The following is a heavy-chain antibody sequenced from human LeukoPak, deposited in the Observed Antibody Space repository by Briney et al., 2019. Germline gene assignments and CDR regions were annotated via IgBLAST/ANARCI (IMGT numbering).Heavy chain of an antibody. Sequence: GGSLRLSCAAPGFTFSSYGMSWVRQAPGKGLEWVSAISGSGGSTYYADSVKGRFTISRDNSKNTLYLQMNSLRAEDTAVYYCAELGITMIGGVWGKGTTVTISS. CDR1: GFTFSSYG. V-gene: IGHV3-23*01. J-gene: IGHJ6*04. CDR2: ISGSGGST. CDR3: AELGITMIGGV. D-gene: IGHD3-10*02.